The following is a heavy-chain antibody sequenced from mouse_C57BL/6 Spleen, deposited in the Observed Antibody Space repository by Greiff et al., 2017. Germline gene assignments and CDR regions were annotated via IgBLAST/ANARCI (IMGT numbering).Heavy chain of an antibody. V-gene: IGHV5-9-1*02. CDR1: GFTFSSYA. D-gene: IGHD1-1*01. CDR2: ISSGGDYI. Sequence: EVNVVESGEGLVKPGGSLKLSCAASGFTFSSYAMSWVRQTPEKRLEWVAYISSGGDYIYYADTVKGRFTISRDNARNTLYLQLSSLKSEDTAMYYCTRDPGSSYDYAMDYWGQGTSVTVSS. J-gene: IGHJ4*01. CDR3: TRDPGSSYDYAMDY.